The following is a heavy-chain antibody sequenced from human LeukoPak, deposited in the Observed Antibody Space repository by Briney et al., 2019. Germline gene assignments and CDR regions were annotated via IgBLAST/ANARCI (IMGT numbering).Heavy chain of an antibody. V-gene: IGHV3-66*01. CDR1: GFTVSSNY. CDR3: ARAGAYDP. CDR2: IYSAGST. Sequence: PGGSLRLSCAVSGFTVSSNYMSWIRQAPGKGLEWVSVIYSAGSTYYADSVQGRFIISRDNSKNTLYLQMNSLRAEDTAVYYCARAGAYDPWGQGTLVTVSS. D-gene: IGHD3-22*01. J-gene: IGHJ5*02.